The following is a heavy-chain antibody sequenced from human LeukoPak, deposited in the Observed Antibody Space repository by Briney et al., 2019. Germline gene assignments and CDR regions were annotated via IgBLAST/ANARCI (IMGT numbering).Heavy chain of an antibody. CDR2: INPNSGVT. J-gene: IGHJ4*02. Sequence: ASVKVSCKASGYTFTGYYMHWVRQAPGQGLEWMGWINPNSGVTNYAQKFQGRVTMTRDTSISTAYMELSRLRSDDTAVYYCATHTYYYDSSGVLDFWGQGTLVTVSS. CDR1: GYTFTGYY. D-gene: IGHD3-22*01. V-gene: IGHV1-2*02. CDR3: ATHTYYYDSSGVLDF.